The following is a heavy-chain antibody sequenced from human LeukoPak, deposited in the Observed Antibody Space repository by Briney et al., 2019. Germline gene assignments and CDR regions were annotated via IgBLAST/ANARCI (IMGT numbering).Heavy chain of an antibody. CDR2: IIPIFGTA. Sequence: ASVKVSCKAPGGTFSSYAISWVRQAPGQGLEWMGGIIPIFGTANYAQKFQGRVTITADESTSTAYMELSSLRSEDTAVYYCARSSPIVVVIPSFDYWGQGTLVTVSS. CDR3: ARSSPIVVVIPSFDY. CDR1: GGTFSSYA. V-gene: IGHV1-69*13. J-gene: IGHJ4*02. D-gene: IGHD3-22*01.